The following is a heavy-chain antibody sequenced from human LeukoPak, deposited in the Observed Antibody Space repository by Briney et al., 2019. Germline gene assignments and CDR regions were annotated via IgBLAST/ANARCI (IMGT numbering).Heavy chain of an antibody. CDR1: GGSISSYY. CDR2: IYYSGST. Sequence: SETLSLTCTVSGGSISSYYWSWIRQPPGKGLEWIGYIYYSGSTNYNPSLKSRVTISVDTSKNQFSLKLSSVTAADTAVYYCAREGRYYYGSGSYYNPPATRVLDYWGQGTLVTVSS. J-gene: IGHJ4*02. CDR3: AREGRYYYGSGSYYNPPATRVLDY. D-gene: IGHD3-10*01. V-gene: IGHV4-59*12.